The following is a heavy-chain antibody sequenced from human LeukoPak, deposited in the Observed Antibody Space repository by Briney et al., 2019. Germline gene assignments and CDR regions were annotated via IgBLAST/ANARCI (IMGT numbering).Heavy chain of an antibody. CDR3: ARDGVSYYYDSSGGYYFDY. J-gene: IGHJ4*02. Sequence: PGGSLRLSCAASGFTFSSYEMNWVRQAPGKGLEWVSYISSSGSTIYYADSVKGRFTISGDNAKNSLYLQMNSLRAEDTAVYYCARDGVSYYYDSSGGYYFDYWGQGTLVTVSS. CDR1: GFTFSSYE. V-gene: IGHV3-48*03. CDR2: ISSSGSTI. D-gene: IGHD3-22*01.